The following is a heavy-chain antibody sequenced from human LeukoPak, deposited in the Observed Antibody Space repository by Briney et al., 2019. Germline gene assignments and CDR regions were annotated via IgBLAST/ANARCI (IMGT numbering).Heavy chain of an antibody. CDR2: INPNSGGT. J-gene: IGHJ6*02. D-gene: IGHD3-22*01. CDR1: GYTFTGYY. V-gene: IGHV1-2*02. Sequence: GASVKVSCKASGYTFTGYYMHWVRQAPGQGLEWMGWINPNSGGTNYAQKFQGRVTMTRDTSISTAYMELSRLRSDDTAVYHCATYYDSSGYDYYGMDVWGQGTTVTVSS. CDR3: ATYYDSSGYDYYGMDV.